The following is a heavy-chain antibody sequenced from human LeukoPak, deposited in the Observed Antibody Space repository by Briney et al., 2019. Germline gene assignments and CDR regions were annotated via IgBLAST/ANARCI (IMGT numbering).Heavy chain of an antibody. D-gene: IGHD3-22*01. J-gene: IGHJ3*02. CDR2: ISSSSSYI. Sequence: WGSLRHPSAASGFTFSSYSMNWVRQAPGKGLEWVSSISSSSSYIYYADSVKGRFTISRDNAKNSLYLQMNSLRAEDTAVYYCARGGDSSSRAFDIWGQGTMVTVSS. V-gene: IGHV3-21*01. CDR3: ARGGDSSSRAFDI. CDR1: GFTFSSYS.